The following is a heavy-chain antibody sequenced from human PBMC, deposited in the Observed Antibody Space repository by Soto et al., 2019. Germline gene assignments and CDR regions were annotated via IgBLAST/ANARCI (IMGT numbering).Heavy chain of an antibody. Sequence: PSETLSLTCTVSGGSISSGGYYWSWIRQHPGKGPEWIGYIYYSGSTYYNPSLKSRVTISVDTSKNQFSLKLSSVTAADTAVYYCARVRRETYYYDSSGYLDYWGQGTLVTVSS. J-gene: IGHJ4*02. D-gene: IGHD3-22*01. CDR2: IYYSGST. CDR1: GGSISSGGYY. V-gene: IGHV4-31*03. CDR3: ARVRRETYYYDSSGYLDY.